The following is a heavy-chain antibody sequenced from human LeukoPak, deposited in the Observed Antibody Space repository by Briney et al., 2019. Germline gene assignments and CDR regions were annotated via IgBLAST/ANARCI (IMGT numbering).Heavy chain of an antibody. CDR1: GFTFSSYA. CDR2: ISGGGHNT. CDR3: AKDRSSWYYPFDY. Sequence: GSLRLSCAASGFTFSSYAMSWVRQAPGKGLEWVSVISGGGHNTYYAYSVKGRFTISRDNSKNTLYLQVNSLRAEDTAVYYFAKDRSSWYYPFDYWGQGTLVTVSS. V-gene: IGHV3-23*01. D-gene: IGHD6-13*01. J-gene: IGHJ4*02.